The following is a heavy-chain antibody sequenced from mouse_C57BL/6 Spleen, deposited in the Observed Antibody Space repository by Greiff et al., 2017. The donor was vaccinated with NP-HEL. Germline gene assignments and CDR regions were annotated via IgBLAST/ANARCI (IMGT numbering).Heavy chain of an antibody. CDR1: GYTFTSYW. J-gene: IGHJ4*01. V-gene: IGHV1-52*01. Sequence: QVQLQQPGAELVRPGSSVKLSCKASGYTFTSYWMHWVKQRPIQGLEWIGNIDPSDSETHYNQKFKDKATLTVDKSSSTAYMQLSSLTSEDSAVYYCARRFYYGSIYYAMDYWGQGTSVTVSS. CDR2: IDPSDSET. D-gene: IGHD1-1*01. CDR3: ARRFYYGSIYYAMDY.